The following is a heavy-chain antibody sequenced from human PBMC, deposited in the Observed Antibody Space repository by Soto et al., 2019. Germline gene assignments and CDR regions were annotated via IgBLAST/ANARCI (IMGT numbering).Heavy chain of an antibody. Sequence: EVQLLESGGGLVRPGGSLTLSCEVSGFTFTNYGINWVRQAPGKGLEWVSSVSKSDYTYYSESVKCRFTISTDNARNSVSLQMDNLRAEDTAVYYCTREDSIIIPAVGDFGGQGTLVTVSS. CDR1: GFTFTNYG. CDR3: TREDSIIIPAVGDF. V-gene: IGHV3-21*01. CDR2: VSKSDYT. J-gene: IGHJ4*02. D-gene: IGHD6-19*01.